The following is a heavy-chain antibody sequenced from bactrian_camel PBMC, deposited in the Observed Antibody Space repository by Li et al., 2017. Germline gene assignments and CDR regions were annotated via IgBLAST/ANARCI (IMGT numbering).Heavy chain of an antibody. D-gene: IGHD8*01. CDR3: AAVCGQLTH. J-gene: IGHJ4*01. V-gene: IGHV3S53*01. CDR2: IGRFDST. Sequence: HVQLVESGGGSVQAGGSLRLSCAAHEYLFTSYCMGWFRQAPGKERELVSTIGRFDSTTYSDAVKGRFTISRDRSKNMLYLQMNSLKTEDTAVYYCAAVCGQLTHWGQGTQVTVS. CDR1: EYLFTSYC.